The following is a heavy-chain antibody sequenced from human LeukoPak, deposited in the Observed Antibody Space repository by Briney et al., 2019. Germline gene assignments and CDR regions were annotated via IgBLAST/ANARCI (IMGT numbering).Heavy chain of an antibody. CDR3: AGIVLMVYANWFDP. Sequence: SETLSLTCTVSGGSISSSSYYWGWIRQPPGQGLEWIGSIYYSGSTYYNPSLKSRVTISVDTSKNLFSLKLSSVTAADTAVYYCAGIVLMVYANWFDPWGQGTLVTVSS. V-gene: IGHV4-39*01. CDR2: IYYSGST. CDR1: GGSISSSSYY. J-gene: IGHJ5*02. D-gene: IGHD2-8*01.